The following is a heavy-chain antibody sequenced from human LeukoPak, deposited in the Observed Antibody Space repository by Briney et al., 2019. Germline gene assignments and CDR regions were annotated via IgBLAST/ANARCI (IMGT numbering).Heavy chain of an antibody. V-gene: IGHV1-46*01. CDR3: AKEGYCSSTSCYGGAFDI. D-gene: IGHD2-2*01. CDR2: INPSGGST. Sequence: ASVKVSCKASGYAFTSYYMHWVRQAPGQGLEWMGIINPSGGSTSYAQKFQGRVTMTRDTPTSTVYMELSSLRSEDTAVYYCAKEGYCSSTSCYGGAFDIWGQGTMVTVSS. CDR1: GYAFTSYY. J-gene: IGHJ3*02.